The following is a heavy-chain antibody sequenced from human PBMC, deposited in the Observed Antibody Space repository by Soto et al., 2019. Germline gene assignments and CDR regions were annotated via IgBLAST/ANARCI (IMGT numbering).Heavy chain of an antibody. CDR2: INPNSGGT. D-gene: IGHD7-27*01. CDR3: ARDTGDGTFDF. Sequence: ASVKVSCKASGYTFTSYGISWVRQAPGQGLEWMGWINPNSGGTNYAQKFQGRVTMTRDTSISTAYMELSRLRSDDTAVYYCARDTGDGTFDFWGQGTLVTVSS. V-gene: IGHV1-2*02. CDR1: GYTFTSYG. J-gene: IGHJ4*02.